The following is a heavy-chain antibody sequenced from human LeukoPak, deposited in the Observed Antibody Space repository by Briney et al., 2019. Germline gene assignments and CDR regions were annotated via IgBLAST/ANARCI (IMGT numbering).Heavy chain of an antibody. CDR2: INDRGIAT. Sequence: GGSLRLSCAASGFTFSNYAMSWVRQAPGKGLEWVSTINDRGIATYYADSVKGRFTISRDNSKNTLSLQVSSLRAEDTAIYYCAKGLKTAVGPYKGYHYHMDVWGKGTTVTVSS. J-gene: IGHJ6*03. D-gene: IGHD5-18*01. V-gene: IGHV3-23*01. CDR3: AKGLKTAVGPYKGYHYHMDV. CDR1: GFTFSNYA.